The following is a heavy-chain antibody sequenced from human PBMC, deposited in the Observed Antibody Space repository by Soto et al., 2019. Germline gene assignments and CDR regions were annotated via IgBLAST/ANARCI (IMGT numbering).Heavy chain of an antibody. CDR1: CFIFSAYG. J-gene: IGHJ5*01. CDR2: VWNDGINK. D-gene: IGHD1-26*01. V-gene: IGHV3-33*01. Sequence: QGQLVESGGGVVQPGGSLRLSRAASCFIFSAYGIHWVRQAPGKGLEWVAIVWNDGINKYYADSVKGRFTISRDNFKNSVDLQMNSLRVEDTAVYYCARLAYSNFLGGLDSFGQGTLVTASS. CDR3: ARLAYSNFLGGLDS.